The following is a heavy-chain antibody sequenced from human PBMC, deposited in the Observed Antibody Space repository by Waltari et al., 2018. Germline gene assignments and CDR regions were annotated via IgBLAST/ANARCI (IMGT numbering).Heavy chain of an antibody. V-gene: IGHV3-21*01. D-gene: IGHD4-17*01. CDR1: GCPFSSYS. Sequence: EVQLVESGGGLVKPGGSLRLSGSASGCPFSSYSLNWVRQAPGKGLEWVSSISSSSSYIYYADSVKGRFTISRDNAKNSLYLQMNSLRAEDTAVYYCARDLYGDYGLGAFDIWGQGTMVTVSS. CDR3: ARDLYGDYGLGAFDI. CDR2: ISSSSSYI. J-gene: IGHJ3*02.